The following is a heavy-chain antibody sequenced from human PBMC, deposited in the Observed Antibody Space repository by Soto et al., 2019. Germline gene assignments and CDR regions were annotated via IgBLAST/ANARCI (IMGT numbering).Heavy chain of an antibody. J-gene: IGHJ4*02. CDR2: IAYDGSNK. Sequence: PGGSLRLSFAASGFTFSSYAMHWVRQAPGKGLEWVGFIAYDGSNKYYADSVKVRFTISRDNSKNTLYLPMKSLRAEDTAVYYWARGQYRSGMTSHXWGQGTLVTVSX. CDR1: GFTFSSYA. D-gene: IGHD1-26*01. CDR3: ARGQYRSGMTSHX. V-gene: IGHV3-30-3*01.